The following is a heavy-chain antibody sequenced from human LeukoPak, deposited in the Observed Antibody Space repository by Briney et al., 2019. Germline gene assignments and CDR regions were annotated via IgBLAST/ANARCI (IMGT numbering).Heavy chain of an antibody. CDR1: GGTFSSYA. D-gene: IGHD3-22*01. CDR2: IIPIFGTA. Sequence: SVKVSCKASGGTFSSYAISWVRQAPGQGLEWMGGIIPIFGTANYAQKFQGRVTITADESTSTAYMELSSLRSEDTAVYYCARLNDYYDSSGYSYWGQGTLVTVS. J-gene: IGHJ4*02. CDR3: ARLNDYYDSSGYSY. V-gene: IGHV1-69*13.